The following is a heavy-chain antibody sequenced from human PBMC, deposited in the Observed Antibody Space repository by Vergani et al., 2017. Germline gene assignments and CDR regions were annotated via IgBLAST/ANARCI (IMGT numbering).Heavy chain of an antibody. Sequence: QVQLQQWGAGLLKPSETLSLTCAVYGGSFSGYYWSWIRQPPGKGLEWFGEINHSGSTNYNPSLKSRVTISVDTSKNQFSLKLSSVTAADTAVYYCARGPPRYSSSSGAGFDYWGQGTLVTVSS. J-gene: IGHJ4*02. V-gene: IGHV4-34*01. CDR1: GGSFSGYY. D-gene: IGHD6-6*01. CDR3: ARGPPRYSSSSGAGFDY. CDR2: INHSGST.